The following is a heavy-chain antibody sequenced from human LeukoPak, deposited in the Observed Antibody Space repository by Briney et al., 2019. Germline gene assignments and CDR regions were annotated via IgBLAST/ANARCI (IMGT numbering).Heavy chain of an antibody. Sequence: PSETLSLTCTVSGGSISSYYWSWIRQPPGKGLEWIGYIYYSGSTNYNPSLKSRVTISVDTSENQFSLKLGSVTAADTAVYYCARERAAAGRYYFDYWGQGTLVTVSS. CDR1: GGSISSYY. CDR2: IYYSGST. D-gene: IGHD6-13*01. CDR3: ARERAAAGRYYFDY. J-gene: IGHJ4*02. V-gene: IGHV4-59*01.